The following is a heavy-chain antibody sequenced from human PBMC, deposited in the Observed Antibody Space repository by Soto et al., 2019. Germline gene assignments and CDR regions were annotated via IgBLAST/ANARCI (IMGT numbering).Heavy chain of an antibody. J-gene: IGHJ5*02. Sequence: EVQLLESGGGLIQPGGSLRLSCTASGFDLTSYAINWVRQAPGKGLEWVSATTGGAGLTYYADSVKGRFSVSSDSPGNTLYLPLNSLRPEDTAVYYCARVDRGSVARPTRLDHWGKGTLVTVSS. V-gene: IGHV3-23*01. CDR1: GFDLTSYA. D-gene: IGHD2-21*01. CDR2: TTGGAGLT. CDR3: ARVDRGSVARPTRLDH.